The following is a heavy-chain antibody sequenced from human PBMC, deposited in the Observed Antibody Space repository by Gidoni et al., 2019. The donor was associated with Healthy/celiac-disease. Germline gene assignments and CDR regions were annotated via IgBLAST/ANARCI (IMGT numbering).Heavy chain of an antibody. CDR2: IIPIFGIA. V-gene: IGHV1-69*01. Sequence: QVQLVQSGAEVKKPGSSVKLPCKASGVTFSSYAISWVRQAPGQGLEWMGGIIPIFGIANYAQKFQGRVTITADESTSTAYMELSSLRSEDTAVYYCARQLVLGSWFDPWGQGTLVTVSS. CDR1: GVTFSSYA. CDR3: ARQLVLGSWFDP. D-gene: IGHD6-13*01. J-gene: IGHJ5*02.